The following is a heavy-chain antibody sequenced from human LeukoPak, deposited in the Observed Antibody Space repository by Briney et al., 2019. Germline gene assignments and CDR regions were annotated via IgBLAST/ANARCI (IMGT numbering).Heavy chain of an antibody. CDR2: IYYSGST. CDR1: GGSISSYY. D-gene: IGHD5-18*01. J-gene: IGHJ3*02. V-gene: IGHV4-59*01. CDR3: ARSGYSYGADAFDI. Sequence: SETLSLTCTVSGGSISSYYWSWIRQPPGKGLEWIGYIYYSGSTNYNPSLKSRVTISVDTSKNQFSLKLSSVTAADTAVYYCARSGYSYGADAFDIWGQGTMVTVSS.